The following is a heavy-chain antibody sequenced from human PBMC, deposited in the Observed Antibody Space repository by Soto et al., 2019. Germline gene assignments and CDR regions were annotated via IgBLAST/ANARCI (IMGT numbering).Heavy chain of an antibody. CDR3: AKDRGYSYAY. V-gene: IGHV3-23*01. CDR1: GFTFSSYA. J-gene: IGHJ4*02. D-gene: IGHD5-18*01. Sequence: PGGSLRLSCAASGFTFSSYAMSWVRQAPGKGLEWVSAICGSGGSTYYADSVKGRFTISRDNSKNMLYLQMNSLRAEDTAVYYCAKDRGYSYAYWGQGTLVTVSS. CDR2: ICGSGGST.